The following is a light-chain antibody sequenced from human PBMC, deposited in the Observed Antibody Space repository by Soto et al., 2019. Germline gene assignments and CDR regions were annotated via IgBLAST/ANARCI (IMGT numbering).Light chain of an antibody. CDR2: DAS. Sequence: DIQMTQSPSTLSASVGDRVTITCRASQSISSWLAWYQQKPGKAPKLLIYDASSLESGVPSRFSGSGSGTEFTLTISSLQPDDFATYYCQQYNSWTFGQGTKLETK. CDR3: QQYNSWT. J-gene: IGKJ2*01. CDR1: QSISSW. V-gene: IGKV1-5*01.